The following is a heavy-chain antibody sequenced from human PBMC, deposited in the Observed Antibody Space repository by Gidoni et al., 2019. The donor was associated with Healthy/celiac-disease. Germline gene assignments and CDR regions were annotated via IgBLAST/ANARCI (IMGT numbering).Heavy chain of an antibody. D-gene: IGHD4-17*01. CDR1: GFTFRGSA. J-gene: IGHJ3*02. Sequence: EVQLVESGGGLVQPGGSLKLSCAASGFTFRGSAMHWVRQASGKGLEWFGRIRSKANSYATAYAASVKGRFTISRDDSKNTAYLQMNSLKTEDTAVYYCTRHDYGGNSADAFDIWGQGTMVTVSS. CDR3: TRHDYGGNSADAFDI. V-gene: IGHV3-73*02. CDR2: IRSKANSYAT.